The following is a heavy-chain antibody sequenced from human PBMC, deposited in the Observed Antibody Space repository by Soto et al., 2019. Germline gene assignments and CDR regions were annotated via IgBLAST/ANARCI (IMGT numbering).Heavy chain of an antibody. CDR3: ARAIPSPYYFDY. V-gene: IGHV4-31*03. CDR1: GASIDSGYY. CDR2: IHYSGST. Sequence: PSETLSLTCSVSGASIDSGYYWTWIRQHPGKGLEWIGYIHYSGSTYYNPSLKSRVTISVDTSKNQFSLKLTSVIAADTAVYYCARAIPSPYYFDYWGQGTLVTVSS. J-gene: IGHJ4*02.